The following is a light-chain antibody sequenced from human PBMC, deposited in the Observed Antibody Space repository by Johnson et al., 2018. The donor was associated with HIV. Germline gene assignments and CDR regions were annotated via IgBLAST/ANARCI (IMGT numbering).Light chain of an antibody. CDR1: SSNIGNNY. CDR2: ENN. CDR3: GTWDSSLSAYV. Sequence: QSVLTQPPSVSAAPGQKVTISCSGSSSNIGNNYVSWYQQVPGTAPKLLIYENNKRPSGIPDRFSGSKSGTSATLGITGLQTGDEADYYCGTWDSSLSAYVFATETKFTVL. V-gene: IGLV1-51*02. J-gene: IGLJ1*01.